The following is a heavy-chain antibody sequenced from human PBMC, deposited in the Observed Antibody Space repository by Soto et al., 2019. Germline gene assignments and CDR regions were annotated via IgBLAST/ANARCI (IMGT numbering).Heavy chain of an antibody. Sequence: PSETLSLTCSVSGDPISTVDYFWAWIRQPPGQALEYIGYIYKSATTYYNPSFESRVAISLDTSKSQFSLNVTSVTAADTAVYFCARGRYCLTGRCFPNWFDSWGQGTLVTV. V-gene: IGHV4-30-4*01. CDR2: IYKSATT. J-gene: IGHJ5*01. CDR3: ARGRYCLTGRCFPNWFDS. D-gene: IGHD2-15*01. CDR1: GDPISTVDYF.